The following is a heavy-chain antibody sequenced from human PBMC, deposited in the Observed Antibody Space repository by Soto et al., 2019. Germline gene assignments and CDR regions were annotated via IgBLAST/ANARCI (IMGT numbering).Heavy chain of an antibody. D-gene: IGHD3-3*01. CDR3: ARTYWSGWGRRPFDS. Sequence: SETLSLTCTVSGGTITSGDNYWSWIRQPPGKGLESIGYIYYSGHTYYNPSLKSRLTISVDTSKNHFSLRLSSVTAADTAVYYCARTYWSGWGRRPFDSWGQGALVTVSS. V-gene: IGHV4-30-4*01. CDR1: GGTITSGDNY. CDR2: IYYSGHT. J-gene: IGHJ4*02.